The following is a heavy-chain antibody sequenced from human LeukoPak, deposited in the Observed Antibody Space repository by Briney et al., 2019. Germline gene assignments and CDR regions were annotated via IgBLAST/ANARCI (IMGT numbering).Heavy chain of an antibody. CDR1: GGSISSGDYY. CDR2: IYYSGST. V-gene: IGHV4-30-4*01. Sequence: SETLSLTCTVSGGSISSGDYYWSWIRQPPGKGLKWIGYIYYSGSTYYNPSLKSRVTISVDTSKNQFSLKLSSVTAADTAVYYCASYYYDSSGLFDYWGQGTLVTVSS. J-gene: IGHJ4*02. CDR3: ASYYYDSSGLFDY. D-gene: IGHD3-22*01.